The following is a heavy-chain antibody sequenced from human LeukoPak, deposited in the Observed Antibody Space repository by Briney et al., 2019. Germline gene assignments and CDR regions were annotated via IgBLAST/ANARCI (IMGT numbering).Heavy chain of an antibody. D-gene: IGHD3-22*01. Sequence: HPGRSLRLSCAASGFTFSSYGMHWVRQAPGKGLEGVAVIWYDGSNKYYADSVKGRFTISRDNSKNTLYLQMNSLRAEDTAVYYCARGRYYDSSGYLDYWGQGTLVTVSS. CDR3: ARGRYYDSSGYLDY. V-gene: IGHV3-33*01. J-gene: IGHJ4*02. CDR1: GFTFSSYG. CDR2: IWYDGSNK.